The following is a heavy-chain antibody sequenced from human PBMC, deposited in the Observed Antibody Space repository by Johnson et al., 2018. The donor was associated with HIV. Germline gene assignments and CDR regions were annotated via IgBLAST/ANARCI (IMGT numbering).Heavy chain of an antibody. Sequence: QVQLVESGGGVVQPGRSLRLSCAASGFTFSSYGMHWVRQAPGKGLEWVAVIWYDGSDKYYADSVKGRFTISRDNSKNTLYLQMNSLRAEDTAVYYCAKDRNALYWWSDAFDMWGQGTMVTVSS. J-gene: IGHJ3*02. V-gene: IGHV3-33*06. CDR3: AKDRNALYWWSDAFDM. D-gene: IGHD2-8*02. CDR2: IWYDGSDK. CDR1: GFTFSSYG.